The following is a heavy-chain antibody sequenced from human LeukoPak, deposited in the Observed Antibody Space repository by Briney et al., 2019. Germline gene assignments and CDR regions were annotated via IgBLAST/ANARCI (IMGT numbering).Heavy chain of an antibody. CDR3: ARSAYNYGYVYFDH. V-gene: IGHV1-2*02. CDR1: GYTFTGCF. D-gene: IGHD5-18*01. J-gene: IGHJ4*02. CDR2: IDPNSDNI. Sequence: ASVKVSCKASGYTFTGCFIHYVRQAPGQGLEWMGWIDPNSDNIRYSETFKDRVTMTRDTSTNTAYMELSWLRSDDTAVYSCARSAYNYGYVYFDHWGQGTLVIVSS.